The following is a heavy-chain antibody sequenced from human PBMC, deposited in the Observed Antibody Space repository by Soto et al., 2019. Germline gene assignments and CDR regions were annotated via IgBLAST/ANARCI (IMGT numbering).Heavy chain of an antibody. V-gene: IGHV3-48*03. D-gene: IGHD3-9*01. CDR3: ASRRRLGDAFDI. J-gene: IGHJ3*02. CDR2: ISSSGSTI. CDR1: GFTFSSYE. Sequence: EVQLVESGGGLVQPGGSLRLSCAASGFTFSSYEMNWVRQAPGKGLEWVSYISSSGSTIYYADSVMGRFTISRDNAKNSLYLQMNSLRAEDTAVYYCASRRRLGDAFDIWGQGTMVTVSS.